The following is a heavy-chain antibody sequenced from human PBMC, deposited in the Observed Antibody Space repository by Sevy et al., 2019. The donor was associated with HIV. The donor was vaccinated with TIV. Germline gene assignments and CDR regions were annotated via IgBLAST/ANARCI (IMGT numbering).Heavy chain of an antibody. J-gene: IGHJ6*02. Sequence: ASVKVSCKASGGTFSSYAISWVRQAPGQGLEWMGGIIPIFGTANYAQKFQDRVTITADEYTSRAYMELSSLRSEDTALYYCAGGGYCSGGSCYYWTFYYYYGMDVWGQGTLVTVSS. V-gene: IGHV1-69*13. CDR2: IIPIFGTA. D-gene: IGHD2-15*01. CDR3: AGGGYCSGGSCYYWTFYYYYGMDV. CDR1: GGTFSSYA.